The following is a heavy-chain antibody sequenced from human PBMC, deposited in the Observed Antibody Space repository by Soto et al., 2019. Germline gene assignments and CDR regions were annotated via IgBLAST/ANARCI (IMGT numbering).Heavy chain of an antibody. Sequence: ASVKVSCKASGYTFTGYYMHWVRQAPGQGLEWMGWINPNSGGTNYAQKFQGRVTMTRDTSISTAYMELSRLRSDDTAVYYCARSSVVVVAATPGLGGMDVWCQGTTVTVSS. J-gene: IGHJ6*02. CDR1: GYTFTGYY. D-gene: IGHD2-15*01. V-gene: IGHV1-2*02. CDR3: ARSSVVVVAATPGLGGMDV. CDR2: INPNSGGT.